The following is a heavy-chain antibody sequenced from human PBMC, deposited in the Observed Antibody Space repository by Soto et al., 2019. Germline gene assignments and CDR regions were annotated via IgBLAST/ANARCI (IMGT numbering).Heavy chain of an antibody. D-gene: IGHD3-10*01. V-gene: IGHV3-7*05. CDR1: GFSFSTYW. CDR2: RDQGGGEK. J-gene: IGHJ5*02. CDR3: ARGGNGFDP. Sequence: EVQLVESGGGLVQPGGSLRLSCAASGFSFSTYWMACVRQAPGKGLEWVATRDQGGGEKYYVDAVRARFTISRDNAKNALYLQMNRLRAEDPAIYSCARGGNGFDPWGQGTLVSVSS.